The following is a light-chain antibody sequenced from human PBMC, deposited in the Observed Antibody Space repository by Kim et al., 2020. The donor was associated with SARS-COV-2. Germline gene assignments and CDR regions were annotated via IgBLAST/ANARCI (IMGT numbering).Light chain of an antibody. CDR1: SLRSYY. J-gene: IGLJ2*01. CDR2: GKN. V-gene: IGLV3-19*01. CDR3: NSRDSSGNHLEPVV. Sequence: QTVRITCQGDSLRSYYASWYQQKPGQAPVLVIYGKNNRPSGIPDRFSGSSSGNTASLTITGAQAEDEADYYCNSRDSSGNHLEPVVFGGGTKLTVL.